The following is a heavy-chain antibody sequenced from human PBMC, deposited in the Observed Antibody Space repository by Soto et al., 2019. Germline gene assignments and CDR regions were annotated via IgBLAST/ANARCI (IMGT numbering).Heavy chain of an antibody. CDR3: ARDRYCSSTSCYQHALGFFDY. V-gene: IGHV4-59*01. CDR1: GGSISSYY. J-gene: IGHJ4*02. D-gene: IGHD2-2*01. Sequence: SETLSLTCTVSGGSISSYYWSWIRQPPGQGLEWIGYIYYSGSTNYNPSLKSRVTISVDTSKNQFSLKLSSVTAADTAVYYCARDRYCSSTSCYQHALGFFDYWGQGTLVTVSS. CDR2: IYYSGST.